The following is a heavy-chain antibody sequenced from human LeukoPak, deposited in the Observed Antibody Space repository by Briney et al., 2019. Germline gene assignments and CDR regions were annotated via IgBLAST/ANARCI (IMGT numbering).Heavy chain of an antibody. V-gene: IGHV3-53*01. Sequence: GGSLRLSCAASGFTVSTNYMSWVRQAPGKGLEWVSVIHSGGTTYYAGSVKGRFTISRDNSKNTVYLQMNSLRAEDTAVYYCAKFWDFGDYAIDYWGQGTLVTVSS. J-gene: IGHJ4*02. D-gene: IGHD4-17*01. CDR2: IHSGGTT. CDR3: AKFWDFGDYAIDY. CDR1: GFTVSTNY.